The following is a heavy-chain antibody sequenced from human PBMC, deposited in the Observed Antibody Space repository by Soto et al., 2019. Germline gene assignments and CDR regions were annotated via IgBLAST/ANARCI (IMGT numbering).Heavy chain of an antibody. CDR2: IYYSGST. V-gene: IGHV4-59*01. CDR1: GGSISSYY. J-gene: IGHJ4*02. Sequence: QVQLQASGPGLVKPSETLSLTCTGSGGSISSYYWSWIRQPPGKGLEWIGYIYYSGSTNYNPSLKSRVTISVDTSKNQFSLKLSSVTAADTAVYDCSRSAATVTPDYWGQGTLVTVSS. CDR3: SRSAATVTPDY. D-gene: IGHD4-17*01.